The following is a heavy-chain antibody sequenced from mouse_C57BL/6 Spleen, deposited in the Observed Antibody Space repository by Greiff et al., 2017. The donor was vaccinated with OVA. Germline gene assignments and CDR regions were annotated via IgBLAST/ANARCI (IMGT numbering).Heavy chain of an antibody. CDR3: ARDMYYSNSSFDY. V-gene: IGHV5-4*01. CDR2: ISDGGSYT. J-gene: IGHJ2*01. Sequence: EVHLVESGGGLVKPGGSLKLSCAASGFTFSSYAMSWVRQTPEKRLEWVATISDGGSYTYYPDNVKGRFTISRDNAKNNLYLQMSHLKSEDTAMYYCARDMYYSNSSFDYWGQGTTLTVSS. CDR1: GFTFSSYA. D-gene: IGHD2-5*01.